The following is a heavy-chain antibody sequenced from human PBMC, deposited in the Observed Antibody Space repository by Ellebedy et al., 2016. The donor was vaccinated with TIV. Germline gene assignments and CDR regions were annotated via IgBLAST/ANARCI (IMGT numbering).Heavy chain of an antibody. D-gene: IGHD6-19*01. CDR2: IYHTGNT. Sequence: SETLSLTXSVSGYSISSNFYWGWIRQPPGKGLEWIANIYHTGNTYFNPSLKSRVTISVDTSKNQFSLKLSSVTAADTAMYHCARGTVALQPLKYFDSWGRGTLVTVSS. V-gene: IGHV4-38-2*02. CDR1: GYSISSNFY. J-gene: IGHJ4*02. CDR3: ARGTVALQPLKYFDS.